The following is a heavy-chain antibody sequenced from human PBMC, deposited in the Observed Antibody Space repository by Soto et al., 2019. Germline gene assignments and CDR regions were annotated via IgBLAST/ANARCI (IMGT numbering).Heavy chain of an antibody. CDR1: GGSISSGGYY. J-gene: IGHJ5*02. D-gene: IGHD3-22*01. CDR3: ARSGRGSYYDSSGYLAWFDP. CDR2: IYYSGST. V-gene: IGHV4-31*03. Sequence: SETLSLTCTVSGGSISSGGYYWSWIRQHPGKGLEWIGYIYYSGSTYYNPSLKSRVTISVDTSKNQFSLKLSSVTAADTAVYYCARSGRGSYYDSSGYLAWFDPWGQGTLVTVSS.